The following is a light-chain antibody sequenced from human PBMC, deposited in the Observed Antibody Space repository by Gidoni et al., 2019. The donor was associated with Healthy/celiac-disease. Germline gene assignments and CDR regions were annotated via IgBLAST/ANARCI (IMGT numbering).Light chain of an antibody. CDR2: EVS. Sequence: QSALTQPASVSGSPGQSITISCTGTSSDVGGYTYVSWYQQHPGKDPKLMIYEVSNRPSGVSNRFSGSKSGNTAALTIAGLQAEDEADYYCSSYTSSSTPFFSGGTKLTVL. CDR3: SSYTSSSTPF. CDR1: SSDVGGYTY. V-gene: IGLV2-14*01. J-gene: IGLJ2*01.